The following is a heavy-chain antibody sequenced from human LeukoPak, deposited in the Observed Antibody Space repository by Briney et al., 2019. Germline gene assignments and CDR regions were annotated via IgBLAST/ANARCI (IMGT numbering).Heavy chain of an antibody. CDR2: ISYDGSNR. CDR3: ARGTVTTGNGMDV. V-gene: IGHV3-30-3*01. D-gene: IGHD4-17*01. CDR1: GFTFSSYA. J-gene: IGHJ6*02. Sequence: GESLRLSCTASGFTFSSYAMHWVRQAPGKGLEWVAVISYDGSNRYYADSVKGRFTISRDNSTNTLYLQMNSLRAEDIAVYYCARGTVTTGNGMDVWGQGTTVTVSS.